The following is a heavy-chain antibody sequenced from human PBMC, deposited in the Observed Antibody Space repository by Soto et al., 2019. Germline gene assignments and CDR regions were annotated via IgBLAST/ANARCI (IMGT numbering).Heavy chain of an antibody. CDR2: ISGSGDST. J-gene: IGHJ6*02. D-gene: IGHD7-27*01. V-gene: IGHV3-23*01. Sequence: EVQLLESGGGLVQPGGSLRLSCAASGFTFSSYATNWVRQAPGKGLEWVSSISGSGDSTYYADSVKGRFTISRDNSKNRLSRHMTGMRAEDTAVCYWAEGGESCWGNMDVWGQGTTVTVS. CDR1: GFTFSSYA. CDR3: AEGGESCWGNMDV.